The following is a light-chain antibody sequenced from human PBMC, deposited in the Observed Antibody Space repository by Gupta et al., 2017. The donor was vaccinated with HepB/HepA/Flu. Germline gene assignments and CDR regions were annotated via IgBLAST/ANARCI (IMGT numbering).Light chain of an antibody. CDR3: HQDKHWGPT. CDR1: QSVISS. Sequence: EIVMTQSPATLSVSPGETATLSCRASQSVISSLAWYQQKPGQAPRLLIYDASIRATGFPARFSGSGSETEFTLTINSLLSEDTAFSYCHQDKHWGPTFGGGTKVEIK. V-gene: IGKV3-15*01. CDR2: DAS. J-gene: IGKJ4*01.